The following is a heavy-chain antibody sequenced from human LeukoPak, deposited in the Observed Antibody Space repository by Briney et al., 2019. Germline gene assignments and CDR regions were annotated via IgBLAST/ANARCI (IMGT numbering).Heavy chain of an antibody. D-gene: IGHD5-24*01. Sequence: GGSLRLSCAASGFTFRNYGMSWVRXAPGXXXEWVSGTIGSGDSRFXADPVKGRFTISRDNSRNTLYLHMNSLRVDDTAVYYCATLYNDKGDYWGQGALVAVSS. J-gene: IGHJ4*02. CDR3: ATLYNDKGDY. CDR1: GFTFRNYG. V-gene: IGHV3-23*01. CDR2: TIGSGDSR.